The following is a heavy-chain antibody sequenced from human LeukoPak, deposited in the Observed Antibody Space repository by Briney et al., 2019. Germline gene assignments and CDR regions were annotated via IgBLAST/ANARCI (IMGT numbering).Heavy chain of an antibody. CDR3: AKGSGGNCYTAFDV. CDR2: ISGGGGTT. V-gene: IGHV3-23*01. Sequence: GGSLRLSCAASGFTFNNYAMSWVRQAPRKGLEWVSCISGGGGTTYYADSVKGRFTISRDNSKNTLYLQMSSLSAEGTALYYCAKGSGGNCYTAFDVWGRGTLFTVSS. D-gene: IGHD2-15*01. J-gene: IGHJ3*01. CDR1: GFTFNNYA.